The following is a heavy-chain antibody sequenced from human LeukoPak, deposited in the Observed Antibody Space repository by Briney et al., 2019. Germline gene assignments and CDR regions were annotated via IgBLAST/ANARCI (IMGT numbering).Heavy chain of an antibody. V-gene: IGHV4-59*12. J-gene: IGHJ3*02. CDR2: IYYSGGT. Sequence: SETLSLTCTVSGGSISGYYWGWIRQPPGKGLEWIGYIYYSGGTNYNPSLESRATMSVDTSKNQFSLKLSSVTAADTAVYYCASVLYSTHDAFDIWGQGTMVTVSS. D-gene: IGHD6-13*01. CDR3: ASVLYSTHDAFDI. CDR1: GGSISGYY.